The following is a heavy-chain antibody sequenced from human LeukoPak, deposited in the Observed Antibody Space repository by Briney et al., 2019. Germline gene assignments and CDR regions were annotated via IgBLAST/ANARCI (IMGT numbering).Heavy chain of an antibody. CDR2: IYSGGST. CDR1: GFTVSSNY. Sequence: GGSLRLSCAASGFTVSSNYMSLVRQAPGKGLGWVSVIYSGGSTYYADSVKGRFTISRDNSKNTLYLQMNSLRAEDTAVYYCARDNWGGASDIWGQGTMVTVSS. CDR3: ARDNWGGASDI. V-gene: IGHV3-66*02. D-gene: IGHD7-27*01. J-gene: IGHJ3*02.